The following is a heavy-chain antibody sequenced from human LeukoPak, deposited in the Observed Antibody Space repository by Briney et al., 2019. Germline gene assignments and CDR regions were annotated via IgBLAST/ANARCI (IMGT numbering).Heavy chain of an antibody. CDR2: FDPEDGET. Sequence: ASVKVSCKVSGYTLTELSMHWVRQAPGKGLEWMGGFDPEDGETIYAQKFQGRVTMTEDTSTDTAYMELSSLRSEDTAVYYCATDPTMVRGPYYYYYGMTSGAKGPRSPSP. D-gene: IGHD3-10*01. V-gene: IGHV1-24*01. CDR1: GYTLTELS. CDR3: ATDPTMVRGPYYYYYGMTS. J-gene: IGHJ6*02.